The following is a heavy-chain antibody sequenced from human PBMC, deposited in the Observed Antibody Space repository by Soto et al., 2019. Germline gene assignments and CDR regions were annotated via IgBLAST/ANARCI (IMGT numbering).Heavy chain of an antibody. Sequence: GGSLRLSCAASGFTFSSYSMNWVRQAPGKGLEWVSSISSSSSYIYYADSVKGRFTISRDNAKNSLYLQMNSLRAEDTAVYYCARDEGEGIVVVVTFAFDYWGQGTLVTVSS. CDR1: GFTFSSYS. CDR2: ISSSSSYI. CDR3: ARDEGEGIVVVVTFAFDY. J-gene: IGHJ4*02. D-gene: IGHD2-15*01. V-gene: IGHV3-21*01.